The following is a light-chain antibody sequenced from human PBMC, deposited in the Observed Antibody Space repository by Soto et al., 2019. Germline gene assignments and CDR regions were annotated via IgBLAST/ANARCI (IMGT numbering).Light chain of an antibody. CDR3: QHYNSEA. J-gene: IGKJ1*01. Sequence: DIQMTQSPSTLSGSVGDIVTINCQASQTISSWLAWYQQKPGKAPKLLIYKASTLKSGVPSRFSGSGSGTEFTLTISSLQPDDFATYYCQHYNSEAFGQGTKVDIK. CDR1: QTISSW. V-gene: IGKV1-5*03. CDR2: KAS.